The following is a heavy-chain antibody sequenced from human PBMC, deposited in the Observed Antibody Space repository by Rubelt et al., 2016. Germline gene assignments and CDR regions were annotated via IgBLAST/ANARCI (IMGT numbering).Heavy chain of an antibody. CDR3: ARDRDYGDQFDY. Sequence: QVQLQESGPGLVKPSQTLSLACTVSGGSISSGGYYWSWIRQHPGKGLEWIGYIYYNGRTYYNPSLKSRVNISADTSKNQFSLKLSSVTAADTAVYYCARDRDYGDQFDYWGQGTLVTVSS. CDR1: GGSISSGGYY. CDR2: IYYNGRT. D-gene: IGHD4-17*01. J-gene: IGHJ4*02. V-gene: IGHV4-31*03.